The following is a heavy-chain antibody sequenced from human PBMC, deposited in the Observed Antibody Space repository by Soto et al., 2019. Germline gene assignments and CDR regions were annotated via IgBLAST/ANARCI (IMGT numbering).Heavy chain of an antibody. J-gene: IGHJ4*02. Sequence: EVQLVESGGGLVQPGGSLRLSCAASGFTFSSYSMNWVRQAPGKGLEWVSYISSSSSTIYYADSVKGRFTISRDNAKNSVSLQMTGLRAEDTAVYYCAGVQMVGGVIIKDYWGQGTLVTVSS. CDR1: GFTFSSYS. D-gene: IGHD3-10*01. CDR2: ISSSSSTI. CDR3: AGVQMVGGVIIKDY. V-gene: IGHV3-48*01.